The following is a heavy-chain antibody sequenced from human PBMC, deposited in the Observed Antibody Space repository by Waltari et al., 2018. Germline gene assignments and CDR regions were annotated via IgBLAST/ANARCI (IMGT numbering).Heavy chain of an antibody. J-gene: IGHJ3*02. V-gene: IGHV4-4*02. D-gene: IGHD4-17*01. CDR2: IYHSGRT. CDR1: GGSISSKNW. Sequence: QVQLQESGPGLVKPSGTLSLTCAVSGGSISSKNWWSWVRRPPGKGLEWIGEIYHSGRTNYNPSLKSRVTISVDKSKNHFSVKVSSVTAADTAVYYCARGDDYGDLDAFDIWGQGTMVTVSS. CDR3: ARGDDYGDLDAFDI.